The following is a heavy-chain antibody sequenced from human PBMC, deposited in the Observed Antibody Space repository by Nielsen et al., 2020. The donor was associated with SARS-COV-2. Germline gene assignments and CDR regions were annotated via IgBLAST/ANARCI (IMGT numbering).Heavy chain of an antibody. Sequence: GESLKISCAASGFTFSSYGMHWVRQAPGKGLEWVAVIWYDGSNKYYADSVKGRFTISRDNSKNTLYLQMNSLRAEDTAVYYCARDLSGWYYFDYWGQGTLVTVSS. CDR2: IWYDGSNK. CDR3: ARDLSGWYYFDY. CDR1: GFTFSSYG. J-gene: IGHJ4*02. D-gene: IGHD6-19*01. V-gene: IGHV3-33*01.